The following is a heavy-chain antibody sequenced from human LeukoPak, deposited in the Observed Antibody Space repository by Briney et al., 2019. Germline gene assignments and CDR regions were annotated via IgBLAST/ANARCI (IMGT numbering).Heavy chain of an antibody. D-gene: IGHD3-9*01. CDR2: IYNSRNT. Sequence: SETLSLTCTVSGGSISSYYWTWIWQPPGKGLEWIGFIYNSRNTNYNPSLKSRVTISFDTSKNQFSLKLSSVTTADTAVYYCARRNILTEGEAFDIWGQGTMVTVSS. CDR3: ARRNILTEGEAFDI. J-gene: IGHJ3*02. V-gene: IGHV4-59*08. CDR1: GGSISSYY.